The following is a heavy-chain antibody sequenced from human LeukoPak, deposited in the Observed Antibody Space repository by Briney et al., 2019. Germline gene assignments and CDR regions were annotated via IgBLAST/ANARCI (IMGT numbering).Heavy chain of an antibody. V-gene: IGHV3-64D*06. CDR1: GFTFSSYG. Sequence: GGSLRLSCSASGFTFSSYGMHWVRQAPGKGLEYVSAISSNGGSTYYADSVKGRFTISRDNSKNTLYLQMSSLRAEDTAAYYCVKDGGRQLRLLHYYGMDVWGKGTTVTVSS. D-gene: IGHD5-18*01. CDR3: VKDGGRQLRLLHYYGMDV. J-gene: IGHJ6*04. CDR2: ISSNGGST.